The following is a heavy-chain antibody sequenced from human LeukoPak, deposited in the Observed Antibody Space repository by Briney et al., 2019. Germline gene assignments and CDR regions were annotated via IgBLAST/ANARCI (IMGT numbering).Heavy chain of an antibody. CDR3: ARDLLDFWSGYYRAHFDY. J-gene: IGHJ4*02. CDR2: INPNSGGT. V-gene: IGHV1-2*02. Sequence: ASVKVSCKASGYTFTGYYMHWVRQALGQGLEWMGWINPNSGGTNYAQKFQGRVTMTRDTSISTAYMELSRLRSADTAVYYCARDLLDFWSGYYRAHFDYWGQGTPVTVSS. D-gene: IGHD3-3*01. CDR1: GYTFTGYY.